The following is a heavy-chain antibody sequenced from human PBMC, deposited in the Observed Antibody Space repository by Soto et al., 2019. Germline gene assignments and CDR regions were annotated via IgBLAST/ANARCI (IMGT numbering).Heavy chain of an antibody. Sequence: SQTLSLTCAISGDSVSSNSAAWNWIRQSPSRGLEWLGRTYYRSKWYNDYAVSVKSRITINPDTSKNQFSLQLNSVTPEDTAVYYCARAGVLMVYAEPPEYNWFDPWGQGTLVTVSS. V-gene: IGHV6-1*01. CDR1: GDSVSSNSAA. J-gene: IGHJ5*02. CDR3: ARAGVLMVYAEPPEYNWFDP. CDR2: TYYRSKWYN. D-gene: IGHD2-8*01.